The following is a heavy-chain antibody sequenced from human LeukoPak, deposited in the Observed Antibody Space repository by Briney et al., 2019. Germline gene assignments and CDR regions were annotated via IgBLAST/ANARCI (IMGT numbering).Heavy chain of an antibody. Sequence: GGSLRLSCAASGFTVSTNYMSWVRHAPGKGLQWVSIIYNDGSTYYADSVKGRFTISRDNSKNTLSLQMNSLRAEDTAIYYCARTSVALGVSDAFDIWGQGTMVTVPS. CDR1: GFTVSTNY. D-gene: IGHD3-10*01. V-gene: IGHV3-53*01. CDR2: IYNDGST. CDR3: ARTSVALGVSDAFDI. J-gene: IGHJ3*02.